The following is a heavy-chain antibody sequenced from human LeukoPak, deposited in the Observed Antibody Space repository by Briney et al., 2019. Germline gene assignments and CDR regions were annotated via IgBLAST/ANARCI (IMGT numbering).Heavy chain of an antibody. V-gene: IGHV3-NL1*01. J-gene: IGHJ4*02. CDR3: ATGYSYGSLDY. CDR1: GFTFSSYG. Sequence: GGSLRLSCAASGFTFSSYGMHWVRQAPGKGLEWVSVIYSGGSTYYADSVKGRFTISRDNSKNTLYLQMNSLRAEDTAVYYCATGYSYGSLDYWGQGTLVTVSS. D-gene: IGHD5-18*01. CDR2: IYSGGST.